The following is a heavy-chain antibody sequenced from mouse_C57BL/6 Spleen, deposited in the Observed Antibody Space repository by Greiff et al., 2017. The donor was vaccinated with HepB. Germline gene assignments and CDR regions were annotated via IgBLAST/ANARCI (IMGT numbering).Heavy chain of an antibody. CDR1: GFTFSDYG. J-gene: IGHJ3*01. V-gene: IGHV5-17*01. CDR3: ARGRLTWFAY. CDR2: ISSGSSTI. Sequence: DVQLVESGGGLVKPGGSLKLSCAASGFTFSDYGMHWVRQAPEKGLEWVAYISSGSSTIYYADTVKGRFTISRDNAKNTLFLQMTSLRSEDTAMYDCARGRLTWFAYWGQGTLVTVSA. D-gene: IGHD2-4*01.